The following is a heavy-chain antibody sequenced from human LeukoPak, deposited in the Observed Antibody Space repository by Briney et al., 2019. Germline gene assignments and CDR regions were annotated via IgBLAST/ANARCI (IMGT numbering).Heavy chain of an antibody. J-gene: IGHJ4*02. CDR2: ISWNNGSI. Sequence: GRSLRLSCAASGFTFDDYVMHWVRQAPGKGLEWVSGISWNNGSIGYADSVKGRFTISRDSAKNSLYLQMNSLRAEDTALYYCAKDISGSYLAALDYWGQGTLVTVSS. V-gene: IGHV3-9*01. CDR1: GFTFDDYV. CDR3: AKDISGSYLAALDY. D-gene: IGHD1-26*01.